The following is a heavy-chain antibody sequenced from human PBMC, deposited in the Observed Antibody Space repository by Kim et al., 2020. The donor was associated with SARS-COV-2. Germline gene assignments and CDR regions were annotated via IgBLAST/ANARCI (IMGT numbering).Heavy chain of an antibody. CDR2: INHSGST. CDR3: ARALSWHRSPYFDY. CDR1: GGSFSGYY. D-gene: IGHD3-10*01. V-gene: IGHV4-34*01. Sequence: SETLSLTCAVYGGSFSGYYWSWIRQPPGKGLEWIGEINHSGSTNYNPSLKSRVTISVDTSKNQFSLKLSAVTAADTAVYYCARALSWHRSPYFDYWGQGTLVTVSS. J-gene: IGHJ4*02.